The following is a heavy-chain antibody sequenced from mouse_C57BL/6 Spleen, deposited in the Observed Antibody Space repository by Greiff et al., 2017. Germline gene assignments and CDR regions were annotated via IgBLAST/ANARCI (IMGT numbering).Heavy chain of an antibody. CDR2: INPYNGDT. Sequence: EVKLMESGPELVKPGDSVKISCKASGYSFTGYFMNWVMQSHGKSLEWIGRINPYNGDTFYNQKFKGKATLTVDKSSSTAHMELRSLTSEDSAVYYCARSRGNYANYYAMDYWGQGTSVTVSS. J-gene: IGHJ4*01. V-gene: IGHV1-20*01. CDR3: ARSRGNYANYYAMDY. CDR1: GYSFTGYF. D-gene: IGHD2-1*01.